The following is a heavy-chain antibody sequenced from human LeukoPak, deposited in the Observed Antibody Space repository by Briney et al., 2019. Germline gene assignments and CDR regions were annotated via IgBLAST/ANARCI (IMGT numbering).Heavy chain of an antibody. CDR3: AKAQRGYSGYGLFDY. V-gene: IGHV3-9*01. Sequence: SLRLSCAASGFTFDDYAMHWVRQAPGKGLEWVSGISWNSGSIGYADSVKGRFTISRDNAKNSLYLQMNSLRAEDTALYYCAKAQRGYSGYGLFDYWGQGTLVTVSS. CDR1: GFTFDDYA. CDR2: ISWNSGSI. D-gene: IGHD5-12*01. J-gene: IGHJ4*02.